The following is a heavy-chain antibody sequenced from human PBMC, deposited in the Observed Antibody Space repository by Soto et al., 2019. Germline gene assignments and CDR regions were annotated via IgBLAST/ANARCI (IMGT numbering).Heavy chain of an antibody. J-gene: IGHJ3*02. Sequence: EVQLVQSGAEVKKPGESLKISCKGSGYSFTTYWIGWVRQMPGKGLEWMGIIYPGDSDTRYSPSFQGQITISADKSISTAYLQWSSLKASDTAMYYCARMPLDISGYYIAFYIRGQGTMVTVSS. CDR1: GYSFTTYW. D-gene: IGHD3-22*01. CDR3: ARMPLDISGYYIAFYI. CDR2: IYPGDSDT. V-gene: IGHV5-51*01.